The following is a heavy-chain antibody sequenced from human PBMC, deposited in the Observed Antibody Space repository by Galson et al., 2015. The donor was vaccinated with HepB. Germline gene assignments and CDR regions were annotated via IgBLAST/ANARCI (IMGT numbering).Heavy chain of an antibody. V-gene: IGHV3-15*01. Sequence: SLRLSCAASGFPFNNAWMTWVRQAPGMGLEWVGRIKSKTDGETTDYAAPVKGRFTISRDDSKNRLYLQMNSLKPDDTAVYYCTTDVYYSTYWSWLDPWGQGTLVTVSS. CDR2: IKSKTDGETT. J-gene: IGHJ5*02. CDR3: TTDVYYSTYWSWLDP. D-gene: IGHD2-8*02. CDR1: GFPFNNAW.